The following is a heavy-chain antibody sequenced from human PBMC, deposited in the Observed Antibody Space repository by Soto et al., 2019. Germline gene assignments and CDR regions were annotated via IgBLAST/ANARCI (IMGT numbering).Heavy chain of an antibody. CDR2: IYYSGST. CDR3: ARESSIGIAVY. D-gene: IGHD6-19*01. Sequence: SETLSLTCTVSGGSISSGGYYLRWIRQHPGKGLEWIGYIYYSGSTYYNPSLKSRVTISVDTSKNQFSLKLNSVTAADTAVYYCARESSIGIAVYWGQGTLVTVSS. CDR1: GGSISSGGYY. J-gene: IGHJ4*02. V-gene: IGHV4-31*03.